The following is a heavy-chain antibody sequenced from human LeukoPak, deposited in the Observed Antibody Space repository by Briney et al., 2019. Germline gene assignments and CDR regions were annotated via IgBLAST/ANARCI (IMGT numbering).Heavy chain of an antibody. J-gene: IGHJ4*02. CDR1: GFTFSSYA. Sequence: GSLRLSCAASGFTFSSYAMSWVRQPPGKGLEWIGEINHSGSTNYNPSLKSRVTISVDTSKNQFSLKLSSVTAADTAVYYCARTPLVRDYFDYWGQGTLVTVSS. CDR3: ARTPLVRDYFDY. CDR2: INHSGST. D-gene: IGHD6-6*01. V-gene: IGHV4-34*01.